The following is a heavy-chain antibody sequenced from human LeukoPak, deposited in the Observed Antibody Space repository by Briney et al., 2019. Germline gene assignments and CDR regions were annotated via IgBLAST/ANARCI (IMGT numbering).Heavy chain of an antibody. CDR3: ATDPHYYDSSDGDY. Sequence: GASVKVSCKVSGYTLTELSMHWVRQAPGKGLEWMGGFDPEDGETIYAQKFQGRVTMTEDTSTDTAYMELSSLRSEDTAVYYCATDPHYYDSSDGDYWGQGTLVTVSS. J-gene: IGHJ4*02. CDR1: GYTLTELS. V-gene: IGHV1-24*01. CDR2: FDPEDGET. D-gene: IGHD3-22*01.